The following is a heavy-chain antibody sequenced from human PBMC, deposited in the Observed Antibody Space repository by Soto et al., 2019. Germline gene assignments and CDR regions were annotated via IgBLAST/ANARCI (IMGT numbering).Heavy chain of an antibody. CDR3: AKSHTTSGWYVTTDY. CDR2: ISWNSGSI. CDR1: GFTFGDYA. D-gene: IGHD6-19*01. J-gene: IGHJ4*02. V-gene: IGHV3-9*01. Sequence: GGSLRLSCAASGFTFGDYAMQWVRQAPGKSLEWVSAISWNSGSIDYADSVKGRSTISRDNAKNSLYLQMNSLRAEDTALYYCAKSHTTSGWYVTTDYWGQGTRVTVSS.